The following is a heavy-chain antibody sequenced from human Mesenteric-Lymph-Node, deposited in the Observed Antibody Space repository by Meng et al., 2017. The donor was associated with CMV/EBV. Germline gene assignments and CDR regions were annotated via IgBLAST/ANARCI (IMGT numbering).Heavy chain of an antibody. CDR1: GYIFINYY. J-gene: IGHJ4*02. D-gene: IGHD1-1*01. V-gene: IGHV1-46*01. Sequence: ASVKVSCKASGYIFINYYIHWVRQAPGQGLEWMGIINPSGGSTNYAQKFQGRVTMTRDTSTSTVYMELSSLRSEDTAVYYCAREQLERLGYGYWGQGTLVTVSS. CDR2: INPSGGST. CDR3: AREQLERLGYGY.